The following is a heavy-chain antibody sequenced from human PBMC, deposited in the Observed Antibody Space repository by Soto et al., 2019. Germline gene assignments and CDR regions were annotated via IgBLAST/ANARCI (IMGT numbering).Heavy chain of an antibody. Sequence: GWSLRLSCASSVFTFRSFTMNWVRQAPGKGLEWVSTISSNSAYIYYTDALRGRFTISRDNAKNSLHLQMNSLRAEDTAVYYCTRDASRDSSARGWFDPWGPGTLVTVSS. J-gene: IGHJ5*02. V-gene: IGHV3-21*01. CDR2: ISSNSAYI. CDR3: TRDASRDSSARGWFDP. CDR1: VFTFRSFT. D-gene: IGHD6-13*01.